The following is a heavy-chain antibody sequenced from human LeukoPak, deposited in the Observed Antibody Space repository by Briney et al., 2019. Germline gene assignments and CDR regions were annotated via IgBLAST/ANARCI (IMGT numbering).Heavy chain of an antibody. V-gene: IGHV5-51*01. CDR2: IYPGDSDT. CDR1: GYIFTNYL. CDR3: ARQATNYDSSGYYSYYFDY. Sequence: GESLKISCKGSGYIFTNYLSGWVRQVPGKGLEWMGIIYPGDSDTRYSPSFQGQVTISADKSINTAYLQWSSLKASDTAMYYCARQATNYDSSGYYSYYFDYWGQGTLVTVST. J-gene: IGHJ4*02. D-gene: IGHD3-22*01.